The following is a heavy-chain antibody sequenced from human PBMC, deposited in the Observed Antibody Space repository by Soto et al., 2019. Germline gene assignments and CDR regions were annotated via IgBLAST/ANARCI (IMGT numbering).Heavy chain of an antibody. Sequence: GASVKVSCKVSGYTLTELSMHWVRQAPGKGLEWMGGFDPEDGETIYAQKFQGRVAMTEDTSTDTAYMELSSLRSEDTAVYYCATNSPQWLVMPPWFDPWGQGTLVTVSS. CDR3: ATNSPQWLVMPPWFDP. D-gene: IGHD6-19*01. J-gene: IGHJ5*02. V-gene: IGHV1-24*01. CDR2: FDPEDGET. CDR1: GYTLTELS.